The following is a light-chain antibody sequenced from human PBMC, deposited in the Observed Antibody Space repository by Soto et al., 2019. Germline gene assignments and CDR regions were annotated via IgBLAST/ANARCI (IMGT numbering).Light chain of an antibody. CDR1: QNLGSGY. CDR2: AAS. Sequence: ESVFIQGRGTLSLYPGDRATLSCRASQNLGSGYLAWYQQKPGQAPRILIYAASSRATGIPDRFSGSGSGTDFSLTISRLEREDFAVSYCQQNDTSPRTFGHGTKVDIK. CDR3: QQNDTSPRT. J-gene: IGKJ1*01. V-gene: IGKV3-20*01.